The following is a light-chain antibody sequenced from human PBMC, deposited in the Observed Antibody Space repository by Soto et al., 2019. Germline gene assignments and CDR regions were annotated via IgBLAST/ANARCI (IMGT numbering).Light chain of an antibody. CDR1: TGAVTSGHY. CDR3: FSSYRVTKF. Sequence: QAVVTQEPSLTVSPGGTVTLTCGSNTGAVTSGHYPDWVQQKPAQAPRTLIYDTNNKHSWTPARFSGSLLGGKAALTLSGAQPEDEAENYCFSSYRVTKFFGGGPSSPS. J-gene: IGLJ2*01. CDR2: DTN. V-gene: IGLV7-46*01.